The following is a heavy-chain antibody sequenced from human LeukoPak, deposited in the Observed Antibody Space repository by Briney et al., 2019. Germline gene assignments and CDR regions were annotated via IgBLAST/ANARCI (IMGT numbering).Heavy chain of an antibody. CDR1: GFTFSSFA. J-gene: IGHJ4*02. CDR3: ARGSGYSNYYFDY. V-gene: IGHV3-23*01. Sequence: TGGSLRLSCAASGFTFSSFAMSWVRQAPGKGLEWVSAISGSGGSTYYADSVKGRFTISRDNSKNTLFLQMNSLRAEDTAVYYCARGSGYSNYYFDYWGQGTLVTVSS. CDR2: ISGSGGST. D-gene: IGHD3-22*01.